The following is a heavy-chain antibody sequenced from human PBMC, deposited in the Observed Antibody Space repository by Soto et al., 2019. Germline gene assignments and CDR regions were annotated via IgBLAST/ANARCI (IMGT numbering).Heavy chain of an antibody. Sequence: SETLSLTCTVSGGSVSGYYWSWVRQPPGKGLEWIGYMYYGGSTNSNPSLKSRVTLSVDTSKSQFSLKLSSVTAADTAVYYCARHTLAGWFDPWGQGTLVTVSS. CDR2: MYYGGST. J-gene: IGHJ5*02. CDR3: ARHTLAGWFDP. CDR1: GGSVSGYY. V-gene: IGHV4-59*08.